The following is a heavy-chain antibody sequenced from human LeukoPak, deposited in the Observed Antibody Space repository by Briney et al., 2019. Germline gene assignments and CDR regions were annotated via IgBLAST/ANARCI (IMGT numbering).Heavy chain of an antibody. Sequence: SETLSLTCAVYSGSFSGYYWSWIRQPPGKGLEWIGEINHSGSTNYNPSLKSRVTISVDTSKNQFSLKLSSVTAADTAVYYCANRGGLRFLEWYVWGKGTTVTVSS. CDR1: SGSFSGYY. CDR3: ANRGGLRFLEWYV. J-gene: IGHJ6*04. V-gene: IGHV4-34*01. CDR2: INHSGST. D-gene: IGHD3-3*01.